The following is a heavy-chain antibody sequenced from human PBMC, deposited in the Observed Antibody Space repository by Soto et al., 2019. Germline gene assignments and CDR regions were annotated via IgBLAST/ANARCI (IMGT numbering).Heavy chain of an antibody. V-gene: IGHV3-33*01. CDR1: GFTFSSFA. CDR3: ARPAGYSSGWRYFDR. J-gene: IGHJ4*02. CDR2: IWNDGNNT. Sequence: GGSLRLSCAASGFTFSSFAMHWVRQAPGKGLEWVAIIWNDGNNTYYADSVKGRFILSRDNSNNTVYLQMNSLRAEDTAVYYCARPAGYSSGWRYFDRWGQGTLVTVSS. D-gene: IGHD6-19*01.